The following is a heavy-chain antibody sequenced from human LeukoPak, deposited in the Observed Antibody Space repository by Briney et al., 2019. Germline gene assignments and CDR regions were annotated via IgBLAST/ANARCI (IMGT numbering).Heavy chain of an antibody. CDR3: ARDGVGPAAICMYDY. CDR2: FSTYNGNT. CDR1: GYTFTSSG. Sequence: AAVKVSCKASGYTFTSSGISRVREAPAQGLERKGWFSTYNGNTNIAQKLPGKVTMTTDTSTSTAYMELRSLRYDDTAVYYCARDGVGPAAICMYDYWGQGTLVTVSS. J-gene: IGHJ4*02. V-gene: IGHV1-18*01. D-gene: IGHD2-2*01.